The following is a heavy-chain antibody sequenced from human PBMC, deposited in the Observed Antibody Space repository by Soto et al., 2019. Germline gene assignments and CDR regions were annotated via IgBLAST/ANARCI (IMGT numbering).Heavy chain of an antibody. V-gene: IGHV3-30*19. J-gene: IGHJ4*02. CDR1: GFAFSSTG. CDR2: ILHDGNNK. CDR3: ARDDEGGSYCDLGY. Sequence: GGSLRLSCVASGFAFSSTGIHWVRQAPGKGLEWVAIILHDGNNKYYADSVKGRFTISRDNSKNTLYLQMNSLRTEDTAIYYCARDDEGGSYCDLGYWGQGTLVTVSS. D-gene: IGHD3-10*01.